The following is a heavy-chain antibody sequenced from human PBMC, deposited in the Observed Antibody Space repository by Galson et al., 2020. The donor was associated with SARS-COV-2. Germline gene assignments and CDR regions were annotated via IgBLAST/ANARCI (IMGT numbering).Heavy chain of an antibody. Sequence: GGSLRLSCAASGFTFSDYYMSWIRQAPGKGLEWVSYISSSSSYTNYADSVKGRFTISRDNAKNSLYLQMNSLRAEDTAVYYCARETRSTSFPSVGYFDYWGQGTLVTVSS. V-gene: IGHV3-11*06. D-gene: IGHD2-2*01. CDR1: GFTFSDYY. J-gene: IGHJ4*02. CDR3: ARETRSTSFPSVGYFDY. CDR2: ISSSSSYT.